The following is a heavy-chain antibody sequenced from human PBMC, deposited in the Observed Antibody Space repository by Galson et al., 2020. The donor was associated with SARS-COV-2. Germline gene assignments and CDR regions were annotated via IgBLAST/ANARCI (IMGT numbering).Heavy chain of an antibody. Sequence: SLRLSCTASGFTFGDYAMHSVGQATGKGKEWVSGLTWNTGNIAYASSVPGRFTIPRDNAENSLYLLMNSLRTEDTAFYYCAKDTKPGTNVGGFDVWGRGTMVTVSS. J-gene: IGHJ3*01. V-gene: IGHV3-9*01. D-gene: IGHD2-15*01. CDR3: AKDTKPGTNVGGFDV. CDR2: LTWNTGNI. CDR1: GFTFGDYA.